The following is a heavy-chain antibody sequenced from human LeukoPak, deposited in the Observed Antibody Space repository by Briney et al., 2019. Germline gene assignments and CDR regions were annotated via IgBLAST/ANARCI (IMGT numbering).Heavy chain of an antibody. CDR1: GFTFSSYV. CDR2: ISYDGSNE. D-gene: IGHD3-16*01. Sequence: GGSLRLSCAASGFTFSSYVMHWVRQAPGKGLEWVAIISYDGSNEYYADSVKGRFTISRDNSKNTLYLQMNSLRVEDTAVYYCVCLGLGGLSLDWGQGTLVTVSS. V-gene: IGHV3-30*04. CDR3: VCLGLGGLSLD. J-gene: IGHJ4*02.